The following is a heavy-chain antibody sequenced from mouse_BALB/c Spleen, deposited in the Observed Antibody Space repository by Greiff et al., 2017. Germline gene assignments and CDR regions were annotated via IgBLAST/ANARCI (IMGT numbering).Heavy chain of an antibody. V-gene: IGHV3-6*02. D-gene: IGHD2-2*01. Sequence: EVKLMESGPGLVKPSQSLSLTCSVTGYSITSGYYWNWIRQFPGNKLEWMGYISYDGSNNYNPSLKNRISITRDTSKNQFFLKLNSVTTEDTATYYCARELGYDWYFDYWGQGTTLTVSS. CDR3: ARELGYDWYFDY. J-gene: IGHJ2*01. CDR1: GYSITSGYY. CDR2: ISYDGSN.